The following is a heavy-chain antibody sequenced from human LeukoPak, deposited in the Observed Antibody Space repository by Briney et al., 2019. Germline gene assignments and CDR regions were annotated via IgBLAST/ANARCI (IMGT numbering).Heavy chain of an antibody. Sequence: GGSLRLSCVVSAFTFSTDNMNWVRQAPGKGLEWVSSISSNSRYIYYADSVKGRFTISRDNAKNSLYLQMNSLRAEDTAVYYCARSLTGDLDWFDPWGQGTLVTVSS. CDR1: AFTFSTDN. D-gene: IGHD7-27*01. CDR3: ARSLTGDLDWFDP. CDR2: ISSNSRYI. J-gene: IGHJ5*02. V-gene: IGHV3-21*06.